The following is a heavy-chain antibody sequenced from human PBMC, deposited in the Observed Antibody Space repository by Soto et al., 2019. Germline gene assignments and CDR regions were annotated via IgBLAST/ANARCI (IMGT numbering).Heavy chain of an antibody. V-gene: IGHV1-18*01. CDR1: GGTFSSYA. Sequence: ASVKVSCKASGGTFSSYAISWVRQAPGQGLEWFGWISSYNGNTNYAQKLQGRVTMTTDTSTSTAYMELRSLSSDDTAVYYCARDLEGFDYWGQGTLVTVSS. CDR2: ISSYNGNT. J-gene: IGHJ4*02. CDR3: ARDLEGFDY.